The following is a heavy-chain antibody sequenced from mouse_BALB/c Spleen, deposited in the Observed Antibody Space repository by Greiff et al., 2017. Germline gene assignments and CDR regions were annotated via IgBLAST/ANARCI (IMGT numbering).Heavy chain of an antibody. D-gene: IGHD4-1*01. CDR1: GFTFSSFG. CDR3: ARSNWGFAY. Sequence: EVQRVESGGGLVQPGGSRKLSCAASGFTFSSFGMHWVRQAPEKGLEWVAYISSGSSTIYYADTVKGRFTISRDNPKNTLFLQMTSLRSEDTAMYYCARSNWGFAYWGQGTLVTVSA. CDR2: ISSGSSTI. V-gene: IGHV5-17*02. J-gene: IGHJ3*01.